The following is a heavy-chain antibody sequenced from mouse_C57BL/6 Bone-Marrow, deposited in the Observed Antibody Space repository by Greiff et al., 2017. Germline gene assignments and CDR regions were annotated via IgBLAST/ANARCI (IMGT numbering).Heavy chain of an antibody. CDR3: ARNCEAGYYAWFAY. V-gene: IGHV2-9-1*01. Sequence: VQLQQSGPGLVAPSQCLSITCTVSGFSLTSYAISWVRQPPGKGLEWLGVIWTGGGTTYNSALKSRLIIITDNSKSQVFLKMNRLQPDDTARYYCARNCEAGYYAWFAYWGQGTLVTVSA. J-gene: IGHJ3*01. D-gene: IGHD2-3*01. CDR1: GFSLTSYA. CDR2: IWTGGGT.